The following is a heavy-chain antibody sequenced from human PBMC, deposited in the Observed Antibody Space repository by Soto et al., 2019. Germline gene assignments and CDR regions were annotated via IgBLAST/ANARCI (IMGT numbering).Heavy chain of an antibody. V-gene: IGHV1-8*01. CDR1: GYTFTSYD. CDR2: MNPNSGNT. Sequence: QVQLVQSGAEVKKPGASVKVSCKASGYTFTSYDINWVRQATGQGLEWMGWMNPNSGNTGYAQKFQGRVTMTRNTSLSTPYMELSSLRSEDTAVYYCARRRGYPAWFGHWGQGTLVTVSS. CDR3: ARRRGYPAWFGH. D-gene: IGHD1-1*01. J-gene: IGHJ5*02.